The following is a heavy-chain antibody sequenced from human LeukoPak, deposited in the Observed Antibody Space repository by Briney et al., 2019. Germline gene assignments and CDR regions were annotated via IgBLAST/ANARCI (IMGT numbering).Heavy chain of an antibody. V-gene: IGHV4-34*01. CDR2: INHSGST. D-gene: IGHD5-18*01. CDR3: ARGLSYSYGLGYFDY. CDR1: GGSFSGYY. Sequence: SETLSLTCAVYGGSFSGYYWSWIRQPPGKGLEWIGEINHSGSTNYNPSLKSRVTISVDTSKNQFSLKLRSVTAAHTAVYYCARGLSYSYGLGYFDYWGQGTLVTVSS. J-gene: IGHJ4*02.